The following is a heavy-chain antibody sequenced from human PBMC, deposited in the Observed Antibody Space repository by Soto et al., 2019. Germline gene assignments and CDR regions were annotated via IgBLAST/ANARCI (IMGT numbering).Heavy chain of an antibody. CDR3: ARGINDFWALYNWFDP. Sequence: PGGSLRLSCAASGFTFSSYAMHWVRQAPGKGLEYVSAISSNGGSTYYANSVKGRFTISRDNSKNTLYLQMGSLRAEDMAVYYCARGINDFWALYNWFDPWGQGTLVTVSS. D-gene: IGHD3-3*01. CDR1: GFTFSSYA. V-gene: IGHV3-64*01. J-gene: IGHJ5*02. CDR2: ISSNGGST.